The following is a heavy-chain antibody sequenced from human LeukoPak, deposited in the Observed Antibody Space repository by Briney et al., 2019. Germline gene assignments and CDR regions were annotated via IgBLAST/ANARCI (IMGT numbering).Heavy chain of an antibody. CDR3: ARGGVFGSDSYNGYFDL. Sequence: GGSLRLSCAASGFTFSSYWMSWVRQAPGKGLEWVANIKQDGSEKYYVDSVKGRFTISRDNAKNSLYLQMNSLRAGDTAVYYCARGGVFGSDSYNGYFDLWGRGTLVTVSS. D-gene: IGHD3-10*01. V-gene: IGHV3-7*01. CDR1: GFTFSSYW. J-gene: IGHJ2*01. CDR2: IKQDGSEK.